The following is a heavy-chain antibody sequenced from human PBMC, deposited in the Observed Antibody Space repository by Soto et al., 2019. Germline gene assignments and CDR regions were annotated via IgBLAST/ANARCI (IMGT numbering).Heavy chain of an antibody. V-gene: IGHV5-51*01. D-gene: IGHD2-21*02. J-gene: IGHJ5*02. CDR1: GYSFTSYW. Sequence: GASLKISCKGPGYSFTSYWIGWVLHMPGKGLEWMGIIYPGDSDTRYSPSFQGQVTISADKSISTAYLQWSSLKASDTAMYYCARLAYCGGDCYENGFDPWGQGTLVTVSS. CDR2: IYPGDSDT. CDR3: ARLAYCGGDCYENGFDP.